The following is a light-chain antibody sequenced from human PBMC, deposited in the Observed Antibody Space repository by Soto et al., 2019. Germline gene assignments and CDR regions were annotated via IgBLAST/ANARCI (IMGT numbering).Light chain of an antibody. V-gene: IGKV3-20*01. Sequence: EIVLTQSPGTLSLSPGERATLSCRASQSLTKRYLAWYQQKSGQAPRLLIYGASNRATGIPDRFSGSGSGPDFTLIISRLEPEDFAVYYCQQYGSSLVYTFGQGTKLEIK. J-gene: IGKJ2*01. CDR3: QQYGSSLVYT. CDR2: GAS. CDR1: QSLTKRY.